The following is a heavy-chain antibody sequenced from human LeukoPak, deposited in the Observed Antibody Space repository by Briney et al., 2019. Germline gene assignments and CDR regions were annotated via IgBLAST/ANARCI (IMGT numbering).Heavy chain of an antibody. D-gene: IGHD3-22*01. V-gene: IGHV4-59*12. CDR3: ARDRDYYDSSGYYSGRSFDY. CDR1: GGSISSYY. J-gene: IGHJ4*02. CDR2: IYYSGST. Sequence: PSETLSLTCTVSGGSISSYYWSWIRQPPGKGLEWIGYIYYSGSTNYNPTLKSRVTISVDTSKNQFSLKLSSVTAADTAVYYCARDRDYYDSSGYYSGRSFDYWGQGTLVTVSS.